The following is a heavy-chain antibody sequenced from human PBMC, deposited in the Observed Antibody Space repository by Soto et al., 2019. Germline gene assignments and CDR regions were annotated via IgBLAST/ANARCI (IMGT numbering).Heavy chain of an antibody. Sequence: GESLKISCKGSGYSFTSYWNGWVRQMPGKGLEWMGIIDPGDSDTRYSPSFQGQAIISADKSSSTAYLQWSSLKASDTAMYYCATFRGSTSCPHYWGQGTLVTVSA. CDR1: GYSFTSYW. CDR3: ATFRGSTSCPHY. J-gene: IGHJ4*01. CDR2: IDPGDSDT. V-gene: IGHV5-51*01. D-gene: IGHD2-2*01.